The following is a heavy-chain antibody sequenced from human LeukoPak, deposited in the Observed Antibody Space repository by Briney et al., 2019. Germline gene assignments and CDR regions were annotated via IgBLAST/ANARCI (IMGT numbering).Heavy chain of an antibody. CDR3: AELGITMIGGV. V-gene: IGHV3-66*01. CDR1: GFTFSGCW. J-gene: IGHJ6*04. CDR2: IYSGGST. D-gene: IGHD3-10*02. Sequence: GGSLRLSCAASGFTFSGCWMTWVRQAPGKGLEWVSVIYSGGSTYYADSVKGRFTISRDNSKSTLYIQMNSLRAEDTAVYYCAELGITMIGGVWGKGTTVTISS.